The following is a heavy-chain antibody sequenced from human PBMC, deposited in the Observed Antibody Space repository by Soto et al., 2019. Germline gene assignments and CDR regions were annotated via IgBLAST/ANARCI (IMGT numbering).Heavy chain of an antibody. V-gene: IGHV6-1*01. CDR1: GDSVSSNTAA. CDR3: AHRRARTAARDDAFDI. D-gene: IGHD6-6*01. Sequence: PSQTLSLTCDISGDSVSSNTAAWNWIRQSPSRGLEWLGRTYYRSKWYHDYAVSVKSRITINPDTSKNQFSLHLNSVTPEDTGTYYCAHRRARTAARDDAFDIWGQGTMVTVSS. J-gene: IGHJ3*02. CDR2: TYYRSKWYH.